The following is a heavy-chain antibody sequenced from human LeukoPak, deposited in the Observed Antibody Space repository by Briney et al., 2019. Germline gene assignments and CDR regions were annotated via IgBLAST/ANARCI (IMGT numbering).Heavy chain of an antibody. CDR2: ISDDGRNK. V-gene: IGHV3-30*18. D-gene: IGHD4-17*01. J-gene: IGHJ4*02. Sequence: GGSLRLSCAASGFSFISYGMHWVRQAPGKGLEWVGVISDDGRNKKYADSVKGRFTIPRDNSKDTLYLQMNSLRDEDTAVYYCAKRPSDYGDYVTYFDYWGQGTLVTVSS. CDR3: AKRPSDYGDYVTYFDY. CDR1: GFSFISYG.